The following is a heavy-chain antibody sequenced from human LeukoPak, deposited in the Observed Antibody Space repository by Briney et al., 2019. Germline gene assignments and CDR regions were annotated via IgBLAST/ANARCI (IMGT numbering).Heavy chain of an antibody. Sequence: ASVKVSCKASGYTFTGYYMHRVRQAPGQGLEWMGWINPNSGGTNYVQKFQGRVTMTRDTSISTAYMELSRLRSDDTAVYYCARSGRIQLWLLYWGQGTLVTVSS. CDR2: INPNSGGT. CDR3: ARSGRIQLWLLY. CDR1: GYTFTGYY. J-gene: IGHJ4*02. D-gene: IGHD5-18*01. V-gene: IGHV1-2*02.